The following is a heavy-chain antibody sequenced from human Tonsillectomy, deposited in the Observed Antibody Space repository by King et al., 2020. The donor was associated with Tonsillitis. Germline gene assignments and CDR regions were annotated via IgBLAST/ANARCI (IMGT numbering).Heavy chain of an antibody. CDR2: INFNGENT. V-gene: IGHV3-23*04. Sequence: VQLVESGGGLVKPGGSLRLSCAASGFTFDNQGMGWGRQAPGKXLEWVSTINFNGENTNYADSXXGRXIIXXDNSRXXLXXXMXRLRVDXTGIYYRSXXXXXXVTFFDYWGXXTXFXX. CDR3: SXXXXXXVTFFDY. J-gene: IGHJ4*01. D-gene: IGHD4-17*01. CDR1: GFTFDNQG.